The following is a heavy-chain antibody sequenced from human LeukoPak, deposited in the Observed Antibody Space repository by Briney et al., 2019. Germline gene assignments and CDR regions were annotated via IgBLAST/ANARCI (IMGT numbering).Heavy chain of an antibody. V-gene: IGHV3-48*04. CDR3: ASSPPITTTDYGMDV. D-gene: IGHD4-17*01. CDR2: ISSSGTTI. Sequence: QAGGSLRLSCAASGFTVGSNYMSWVRQAPGKGLEWVAYISSSGTTIYHADSVKGRFTISRDNAKNSLYLQMNSLRAEDTAVYFCASSPPITTTDYGMDVWGQGTTVTVSS. CDR1: GFTVGSNY. J-gene: IGHJ6*02.